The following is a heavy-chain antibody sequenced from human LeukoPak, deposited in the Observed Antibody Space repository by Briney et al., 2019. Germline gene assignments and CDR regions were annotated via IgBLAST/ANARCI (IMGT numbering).Heavy chain of an antibody. Sequence: ASVKVSCKASGYTFTRYYMHWVRQAPGQGLEWMGWINPNSGGTNYAQEFQGRVTITMDTSISTAYMELSRLRSDDTAVYYCARDHTTARDYWGQGALVTVSS. CDR1: GYTFTRYY. CDR3: ARDHTTARDY. D-gene: IGHD4-11*01. J-gene: IGHJ4*02. CDR2: INPNSGGT. V-gene: IGHV1-2*02.